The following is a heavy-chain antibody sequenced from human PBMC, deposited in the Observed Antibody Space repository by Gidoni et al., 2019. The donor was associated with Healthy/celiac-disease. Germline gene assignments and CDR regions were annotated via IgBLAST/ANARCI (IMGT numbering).Heavy chain of an antibody. Sequence: QVQLVESGGGVVQPGRSLRLSCAASGFTFVSYAMHWVRQAPGKGLEWVAVISYDGSNKYYADSVKGRVTISRDNSKNTLYLQMNSLRAEDTAVYYCARVRDSSGWYDYYYYGMDVWGQGTTVTVSS. D-gene: IGHD6-19*01. CDR2: ISYDGSNK. V-gene: IGHV3-30-3*01. CDR3: ARVRDSSGWYDYYYYGMDV. CDR1: GFTFVSYA. J-gene: IGHJ6*02.